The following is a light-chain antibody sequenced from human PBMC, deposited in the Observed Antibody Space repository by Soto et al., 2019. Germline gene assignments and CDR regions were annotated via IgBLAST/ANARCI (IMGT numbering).Light chain of an antibody. V-gene: IGKV3D-11*01. J-gene: IGKJ5*01. CDR3: QQRATRVT. CDR1: QGVTSNY. CDR2: GAS. Sequence: EIVLTQSPGTLSLSPGERATLSCRASQGVTSNYLAWYQQRPGQAPRLLIYGASNRATGIPARFSGSGSETDSTLTISSLEPEDSAIYYCQQRATRVTFGQGTRLEIK.